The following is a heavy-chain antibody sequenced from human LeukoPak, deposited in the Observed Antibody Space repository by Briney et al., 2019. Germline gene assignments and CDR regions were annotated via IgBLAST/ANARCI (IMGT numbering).Heavy chain of an antibody. D-gene: IGHD3-16*01. CDR1: GGSFSGYY. CDR2: INHSGST. J-gene: IGHJ4*02. V-gene: IGHV4-34*01. Sequence: PSETLSLTCAVYGGSFSGYYWSWIRQPPGKGLEWIGEINHSGSTNYNPSLKSRVTISVDTSKNQFSLKLSSVTAADTAVYYCATGVGVSNFDYWGQGTLVTVSS. CDR3: ATGVGVSNFDY.